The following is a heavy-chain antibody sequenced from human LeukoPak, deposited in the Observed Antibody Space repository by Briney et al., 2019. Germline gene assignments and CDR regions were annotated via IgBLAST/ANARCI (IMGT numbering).Heavy chain of an antibody. D-gene: IGHD6-13*01. CDR2: INPNSGGT. V-gene: IGHV1-2*02. CDR1: GYTFTGYY. CDR3: ARDSKQLVSGIPH. J-gene: IGHJ4*02. Sequence: ASVKVSCKASGYTFTGYYMHWVRQAPGQGLEWMGWINPNSGGTNYAQKFQGRVTMTRDTSISTAYMELSRLRSDDTAVYYSARDSKQLVSGIPHWGQGTLVTVSS.